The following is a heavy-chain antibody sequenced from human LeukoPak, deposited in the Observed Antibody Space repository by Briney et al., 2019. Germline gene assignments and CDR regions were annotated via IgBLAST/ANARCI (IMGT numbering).Heavy chain of an antibody. CDR3: ARESVAVDS. CDR1: GFTFSNYG. Sequence: PGGSLRLSCAASGFTFSNYGMQWVRQAPGKGLVWVSRIYSDGSSTSYADSVKGRFTISRDNTKNTLYLQMNSLRADDTAVYYCARESVAVDSWGQGTLVTVSS. CDR2: IYSDGSST. D-gene: IGHD6-19*01. J-gene: IGHJ4*02. V-gene: IGHV3-74*01.